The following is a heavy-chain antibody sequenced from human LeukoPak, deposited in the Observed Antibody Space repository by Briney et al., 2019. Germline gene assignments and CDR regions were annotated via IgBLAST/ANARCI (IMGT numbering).Heavy chain of an antibody. CDR2: IYYSGST. CDR1: GGSISSGGYY. CDR3: ARGYSGYDYFDY. Sequence: SQTLSLTCTVSGGSISSGGYYWSWIRQHPGKGLEWIGYIYYSGSTYYNPSLKSRVTISVDTSKNQFSLKLSSVTAADTAVYYCARGYSGYDYFDYWGQGTLVTVSS. D-gene: IGHD5-12*01. V-gene: IGHV4-31*03. J-gene: IGHJ4*02.